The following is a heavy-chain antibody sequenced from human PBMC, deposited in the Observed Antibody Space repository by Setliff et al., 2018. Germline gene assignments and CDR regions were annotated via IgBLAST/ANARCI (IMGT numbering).Heavy chain of an antibody. V-gene: IGHV3-21*01. CDR2: ISSSSSYI. D-gene: IGHD1-26*01. CDR3: ASPSGSYVSDAFDI. CDR1: GFTFSSYS. Sequence: PGGSLRLSCAASGFTFSSYSMNWVRQAPGKGLEWVSSISSSSSYIYYADSVKGRFTISRDNAKNSLYLQMNSLRAEDTAVYYCASPSGSYVSDAFDIWGQGTMVTV. J-gene: IGHJ3*02.